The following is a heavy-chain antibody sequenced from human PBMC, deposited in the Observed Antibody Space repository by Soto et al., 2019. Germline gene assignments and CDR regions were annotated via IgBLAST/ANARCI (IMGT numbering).Heavy chain of an antibody. CDR3: AIDPRWLQLPSLTGDAFDI. J-gene: IGHJ3*02. Sequence: ASVKVSCKASGYTFTSYYMHWVRQAPGQGLEWMGIINPSGGSTSYAQKFQGRVTMTRDTSTSTVYMELSSLRSEDTAVYYCAIDPRWLQLPSLTGDAFDIWGQGTMVTVSS. D-gene: IGHD5-12*01. V-gene: IGHV1-46*01. CDR2: INPSGGST. CDR1: GYTFTSYY.